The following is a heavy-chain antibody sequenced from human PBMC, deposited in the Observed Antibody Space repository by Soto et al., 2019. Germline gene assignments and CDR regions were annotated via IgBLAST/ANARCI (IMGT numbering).Heavy chain of an antibody. Sequence: SVKVSCKASGGTFSSYAISWVRQAPGQGLEWMGGIIPIFGTANYAQKFQGRVTITGDESTSTAYMELSSLRSEDTAVYYCALDGVWEGYYYYGMDVWGQGTTVTVSS. CDR1: GGTFSSYA. D-gene: IGHD2-8*01. J-gene: IGHJ6*02. CDR2: IIPIFGTA. V-gene: IGHV1-69*13. CDR3: ALDGVWEGYYYYGMDV.